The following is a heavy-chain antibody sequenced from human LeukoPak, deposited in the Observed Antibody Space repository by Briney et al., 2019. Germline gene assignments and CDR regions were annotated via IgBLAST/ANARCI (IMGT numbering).Heavy chain of an antibody. V-gene: IGHV4-59*08. CDR2: IYYSGST. D-gene: IGHD1-14*01. CDR3: ARHPRFPGAGFGY. J-gene: IGHJ4*02. CDR1: GGSISSYY. Sequence: SETLSLTCTVSGGSISSYYWSWIRQPPGKGLEWIGYIYYSGSTYYNPSLKSRVTISVDTSKNQFSLKLSSVTAADTAVYYCARHPRFPGAGFGYWGQGTLVTVSS.